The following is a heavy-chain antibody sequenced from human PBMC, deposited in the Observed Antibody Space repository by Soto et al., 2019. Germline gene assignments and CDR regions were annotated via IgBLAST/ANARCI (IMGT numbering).Heavy chain of an antibody. D-gene: IGHD3-10*01. V-gene: IGHV4-39*01. CDR3: ARHRGPAPVY. Sequence: QVQLQESGPGLVKPSETLSLTCTVSGGSISGYYWTWIRQPPGKGLEWVGSLFYGGTNDYNTSLTSRLTMSLDTSKNHFSLKLRSVTAADTAVYYCARHRGPAPVYWGQGTLVTASS. CDR1: GGSISGYY. J-gene: IGHJ4*02. CDR2: LFYGGTN.